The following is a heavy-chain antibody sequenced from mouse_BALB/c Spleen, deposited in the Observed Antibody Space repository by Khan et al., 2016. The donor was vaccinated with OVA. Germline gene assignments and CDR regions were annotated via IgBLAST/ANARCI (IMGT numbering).Heavy chain of an antibody. CDR1: GYSITSDYA. J-gene: IGHJ4*01. Sequence: EVQLQESGPGLVKPSQSLSITCPVTGYSITSDYAWDWIRQFPGNKLEWMGYIRYGGSTSYNPSLKSRISITRDTSKNQFFLQLNSVTTEDTATYYCARKNYYGYAMDYWGQGTSVTVSS. CDR3: ARKNYYGYAMDY. CDR2: IRYGGST. D-gene: IGHD1-1*01. V-gene: IGHV3-2*02.